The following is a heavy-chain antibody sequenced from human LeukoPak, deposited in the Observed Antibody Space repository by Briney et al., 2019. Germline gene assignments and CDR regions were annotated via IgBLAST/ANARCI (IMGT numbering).Heavy chain of an antibody. D-gene: IGHD6-19*01. J-gene: IGHJ3*01. CDR1: GGSFTSSIYY. V-gene: IGHV4-39*01. Sequence: SETLSLTCTVSGGSFTSSIYYWGWIRQPPGKGLEWIGSIYYNGSTYYNPSLKSRVTISVDTSKNQFSLNLSSVTAADSAVYYCARHPGIAVAGDAFDFWGQGTVVTVSS. CDR2: IYYNGST. CDR3: ARHPGIAVAGDAFDF.